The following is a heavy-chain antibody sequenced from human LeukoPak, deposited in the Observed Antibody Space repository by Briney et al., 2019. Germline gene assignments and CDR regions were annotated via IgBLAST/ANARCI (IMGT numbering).Heavy chain of an antibody. Sequence: GASVKVSCKASGYTFTSYDINWVRQATGQGLEWMGWMNPKRGNTGYAQKFQGRVTMTRNTPISTAYMELSSLRSEDTAVYFCARLASSSWPLYYYYGMDVWGQGTTVTVSS. CDR3: ARLASSSWPLYYYYGMDV. D-gene: IGHD6-13*01. J-gene: IGHJ6*02. CDR1: GYTFTSYD. CDR2: MNPKRGNT. V-gene: IGHV1-8*01.